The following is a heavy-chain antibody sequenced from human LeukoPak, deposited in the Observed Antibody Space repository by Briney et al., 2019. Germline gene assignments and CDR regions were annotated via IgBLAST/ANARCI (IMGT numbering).Heavy chain of an antibody. D-gene: IGHD3-16*01. J-gene: IGHJ5*02. V-gene: IGHV1-69*05. CDR2: IIPIFGTA. Sequence: ASVKVSCKASGGTFSSYAISWVRQAPGQGLEWTGGIIPIFGTANYAQKFQGRVTITTDESTSTAYMELSSLRSEDTAVYYCARNPTQGAHWFDPWGQGTLVTVSS. CDR1: GGTFSSYA. CDR3: ARNPTQGAHWFDP.